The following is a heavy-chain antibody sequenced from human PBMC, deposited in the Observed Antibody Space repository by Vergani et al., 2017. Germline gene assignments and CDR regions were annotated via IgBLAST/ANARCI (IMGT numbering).Heavy chain of an antibody. J-gene: IGHJ5*02. CDR1: GDSVSSKSAA. D-gene: IGHD2-15*01. CDR2: TYYRSKWYS. V-gene: IGHV6-1*01. CDR3: TRHWAVVAANNWFDP. Sequence: QVQLQQSGPGLVKPSQTLSLTCAISGDSVSSKSAAWNWIRQSPSRGLEWLGRTYYRSKWYSDYAVSVKSRITIKADTSKNQFSLQLNSVTPEDTAVYYCTRHWAVVAANNWFDPWGQGTLVTVSS.